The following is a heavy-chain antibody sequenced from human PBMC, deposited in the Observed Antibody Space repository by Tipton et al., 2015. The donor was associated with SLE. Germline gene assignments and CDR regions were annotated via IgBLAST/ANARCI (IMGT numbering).Heavy chain of an antibody. CDR2: IYSHGKI. CDR1: GLTFSNYA. J-gene: IGHJ4*02. D-gene: IGHD2/OR15-2a*01. CDR3: GKTSPFYY. Sequence: SLRISCADSGLTFSNYAMSWFRQARGKGLEWFSVIYSHGKIYYADSVKGRFTISRDNSLNMLYLQMNSLTLGDSAVYFCGKTSPFYYWAQGSLFTFCS. V-gene: IGHV3-23*03.